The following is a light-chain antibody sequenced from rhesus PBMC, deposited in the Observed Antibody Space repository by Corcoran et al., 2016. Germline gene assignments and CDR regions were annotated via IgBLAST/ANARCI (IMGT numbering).Light chain of an antibody. CDR3: CSYTTSSTYI. CDR1: SSDIGAYNR. Sequence: QAAPTQSPSVSGSPGQSVAISCTGTSSDIGAYNRVSWYQQHPGKAPKLMIYDVSKRPSGVSDRFSGSKSGNTASLTISGLQAEDEADYYCCSYTTSSTYIFGAGTRLTVL. V-gene: IGLV2-13*03. CDR2: DVS. J-gene: IGLJ1*01.